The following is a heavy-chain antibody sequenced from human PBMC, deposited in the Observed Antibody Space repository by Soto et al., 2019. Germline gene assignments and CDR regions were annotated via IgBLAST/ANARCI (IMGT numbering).Heavy chain of an antibody. D-gene: IGHD1-20*01. CDR3: ASLTNWNDSFDWFDP. J-gene: IGHJ5*02. V-gene: IGHV4-31*03. CDR2: IYYSGST. CDR1: GGSISSGGYY. Sequence: PSETLSLTSTVSGGSISSGGYYWSWIHQHPGKGLEWIGYIYYSGSTYYNPSLKSRVTISVDTSKNQFSLKLSSVTAADTAVYYCASLTNWNDSFDWFDPWGQGTLVTV.